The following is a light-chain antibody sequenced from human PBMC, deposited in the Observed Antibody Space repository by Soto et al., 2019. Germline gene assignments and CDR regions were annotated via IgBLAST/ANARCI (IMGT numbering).Light chain of an antibody. Sequence: EMVMTQSPATPSVSPGERATLSCRASQSVSSNLAWYQQKPGQAPRLLIYGASTRATGIPARFSGSGSGTEFTLTISSLQSEDFAVYYCQQYNNWPPWTFGQGTKVDI. V-gene: IGKV3-15*01. CDR3: QQYNNWPPWT. CDR2: GAS. CDR1: QSVSSN. J-gene: IGKJ1*01.